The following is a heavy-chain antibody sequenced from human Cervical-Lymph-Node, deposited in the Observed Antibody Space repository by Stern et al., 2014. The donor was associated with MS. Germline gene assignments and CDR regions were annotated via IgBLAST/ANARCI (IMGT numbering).Heavy chain of an antibody. D-gene: IGHD3-10*01. J-gene: IGHJ5*02. CDR1: GDSFKGYA. CDR3: ARERSIHYPAFAP. Sequence: QLQLVQSGAEVKKPGSSVRVSCKASGDSFKGYAFNWMRQATGQGLEWMGYCVPMFAKSNYAQKFQGRVTVTADEATNTVYMELSFLTSEDTAVYYCARERSIHYPAFAPWGQGTLVTVSS. CDR2: CVPMFAKS. V-gene: IGHV1-69*01.